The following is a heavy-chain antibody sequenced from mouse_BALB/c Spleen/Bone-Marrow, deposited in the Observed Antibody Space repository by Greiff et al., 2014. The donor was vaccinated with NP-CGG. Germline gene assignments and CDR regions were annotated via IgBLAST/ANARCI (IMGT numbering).Heavy chain of an antibody. CDR1: GFNIKNTY. CDR3: ATYYYGSSQLAY. V-gene: IGHV14-3*02. D-gene: IGHD1-1*01. Sequence: VQLQQSGAELVKPGASVKLSCTASGFNIKNTYIHWVKQRPEQGLEWIGRIDPANVNTKYDPKFQGKATITADKSSNTAYLQLSCLTSEDTAVYYCATYYYGSSQLAYWGQGTLVTVSA. CDR2: IDPANVNT. J-gene: IGHJ3*01.